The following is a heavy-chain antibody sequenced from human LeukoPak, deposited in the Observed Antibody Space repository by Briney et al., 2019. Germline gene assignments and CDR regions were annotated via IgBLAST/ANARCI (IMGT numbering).Heavy chain of an antibody. D-gene: IGHD6-6*01. CDR3: ARDDSSSPGDY. V-gene: IGHV4-61*02. CDR1: GGSISSGSYY. J-gene: IGHJ4*02. Sequence: PSQTLSLTCTVSGGSISSGSYYWSWIRQPAGKGLEWIGRIYTSGSINYNPSLKSRVTISVDTSKNQFSLKLSSVTAADTAVYYCARDDSSSPGDYWGQGTLVTVSS. CDR2: IYTSGSI.